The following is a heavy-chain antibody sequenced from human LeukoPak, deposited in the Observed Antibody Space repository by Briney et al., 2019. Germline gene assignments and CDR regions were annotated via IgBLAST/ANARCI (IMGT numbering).Heavy chain of an antibody. Sequence: PGGSLRLSCAASGFTFSIYWMTWVRQAPGKGLEWVANIKPDGSWKSYVDSVKGRFIISRDNAKKSLYLEMNSLRAEDTAVYYCASPLVESSGNVHFGLWGRSTLVTVSS. CDR2: IKPDGSWK. J-gene: IGHJ2*01. V-gene: IGHV3-7*05. CDR3: ASPLVESSGNVHFGL. D-gene: IGHD4-23*01. CDR1: GFTFSIYW.